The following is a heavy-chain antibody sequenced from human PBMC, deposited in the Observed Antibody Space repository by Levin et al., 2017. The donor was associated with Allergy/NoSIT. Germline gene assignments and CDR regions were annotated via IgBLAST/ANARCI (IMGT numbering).Heavy chain of an antibody. Sequence: SQTLSLTCTVSGGSISSYYWSWIRQPPGKGLEWIGYIYYSGSTNYNPSLKSRVTISVDTSKNQFSLKLSSVTAADTAVYYCASGMMVRGVIRWGQGTLVTVSS. CDR3: ASGMMVRGVIR. D-gene: IGHD3-10*01. J-gene: IGHJ4*02. CDR2: IYYSGST. V-gene: IGHV4-59*01. CDR1: GGSISSYY.